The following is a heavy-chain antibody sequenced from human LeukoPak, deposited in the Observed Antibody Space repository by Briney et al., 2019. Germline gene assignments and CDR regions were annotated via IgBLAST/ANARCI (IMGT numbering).Heavy chain of an antibody. CDR2: INHSGNT. D-gene: IGHD2-2*01. V-gene: IGHV4-39*07. CDR1: GGSISSGGYY. CDR3: ARVRWGLWTYCSSTSCRGAIWFDP. J-gene: IGHJ5*02. Sequence: PSETLSLTCTVSGGSISSGGYYWSWIRQPPGKGLEWIGEINHSGNTNYNPSLKSRVTISVDTSKNQFSLKLSSVTAADTAVYYCARVRWGLWTYCSSTSCRGAIWFDPWGQGTLVTVSS.